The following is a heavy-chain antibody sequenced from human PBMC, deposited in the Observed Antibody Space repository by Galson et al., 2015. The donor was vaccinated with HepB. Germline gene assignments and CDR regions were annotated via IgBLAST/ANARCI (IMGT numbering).Heavy chain of an antibody. J-gene: IGHJ5*02. D-gene: IGHD1-26*01. CDR3: ARLGGSYYARHVNWFDP. CDR2: IKQDGSEK. CDR1: GFTFSSYW. V-gene: IGHV3-7*03. Sequence: SLRLSCAASGFTFSSYWMSWIRQAPGKGLEWVANIKQDGSEKFYVDSVKGRFTISRDNAKNSLYLQMSSLRAEDTAVYYCARLGGSYYARHVNWFDPWGQGTLVTVSS.